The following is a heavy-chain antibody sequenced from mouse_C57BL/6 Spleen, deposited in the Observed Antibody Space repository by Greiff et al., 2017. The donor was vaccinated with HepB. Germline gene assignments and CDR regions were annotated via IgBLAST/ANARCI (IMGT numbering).Heavy chain of an antibody. Sequence: EVKVVESGGGLVKPGGSLKLSCAASGFTFSDYGMHWVRQAPEKGLEWVAYISSGSSTIYYADTVKGRFTISRDNAKNTLFLQMTSLRSEDTAMYYCARSYYGSREFAYWGQGTLVTVSA. CDR3: ARSYYGSREFAY. CDR1: GFTFSDYG. D-gene: IGHD1-1*01. CDR2: ISSGSSTI. J-gene: IGHJ3*01. V-gene: IGHV5-17*01.